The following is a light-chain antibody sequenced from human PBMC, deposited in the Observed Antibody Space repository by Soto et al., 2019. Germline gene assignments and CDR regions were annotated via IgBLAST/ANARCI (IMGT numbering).Light chain of an antibody. CDR1: SSDVGGYSY. Sequence: QSVLTQPASVSGSPGQSITISCTGTSSDVGGYSYVSWYQQHPGKAPKLMIYDVSNRPSVVSNRFAGYKAGNTASLTISGLQAEDEADYYCSSYTSSSTYVFGTGTKLTVL. J-gene: IGLJ1*01. CDR3: SSYTSSSTYV. V-gene: IGLV2-14*01. CDR2: DVS.